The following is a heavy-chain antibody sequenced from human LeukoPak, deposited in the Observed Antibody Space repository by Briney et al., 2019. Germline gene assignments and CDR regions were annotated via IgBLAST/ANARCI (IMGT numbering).Heavy chain of an antibody. Sequence: ASVKVSCKASGYTFTGYYIHWVRQAPGQGLEWMAWINPNSSGTNYAQKFQGRVTMTRDTSISTAYMELRSLRSDDTAAYYCARVRSPKYCSGGSCYFDYWGQGTLVTVSS. V-gene: IGHV1-2*02. D-gene: IGHD2-15*01. CDR3: ARVRSPKYCSGGSCYFDY. J-gene: IGHJ4*02. CDR1: GYTFTGYY. CDR2: INPNSSGT.